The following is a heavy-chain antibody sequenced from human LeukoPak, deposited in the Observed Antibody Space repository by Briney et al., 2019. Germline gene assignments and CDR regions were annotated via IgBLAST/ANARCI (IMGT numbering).Heavy chain of an antibody. V-gene: IGHV3-23*01. J-gene: IGHJ4*02. Sequence: GGSLRLSCAASGFTFSSYAMSWVRQAPGKGLEWVSAISGSGGSTYYADSVKGRFTISRDNSKNTLYLQMNSLRAEDTAVYYCARDSSDGWYYFDYWGQGTLVTVSS. D-gene: IGHD6-19*01. CDR2: ISGSGGST. CDR3: ARDSSDGWYYFDY. CDR1: GFTFSSYA.